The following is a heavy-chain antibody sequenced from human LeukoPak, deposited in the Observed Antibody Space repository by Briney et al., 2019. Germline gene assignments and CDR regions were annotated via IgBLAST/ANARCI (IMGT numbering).Heavy chain of an antibody. D-gene: IGHD1-26*01. Sequence: GGSLRLSCAASGFTFSSYSMNWVRQAPGKGLEWDSSISSSSSYIYYADSVKGRFTISRDNAKNSLYLQMNSLRAEDTAVYYCARVMGVQTLNDAFDIWGQGTMVTVSS. J-gene: IGHJ3*02. CDR2: ISSSSSYI. CDR1: GFTFSSYS. V-gene: IGHV3-21*01. CDR3: ARVMGVQTLNDAFDI.